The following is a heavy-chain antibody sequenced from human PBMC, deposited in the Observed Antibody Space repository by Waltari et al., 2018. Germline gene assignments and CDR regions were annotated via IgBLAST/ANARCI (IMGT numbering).Heavy chain of an antibody. Sequence: EVQLVQSVGGLVQPGGSLRLSCAASGFTFSSNDMHWVRQATGKGLEWVSAISSTGDTYYAASVRGRFTISRENAQRSVYLQMNSLRAGDTALYYCATISSVAIHWGQGTTVTVSS. CDR1: GFTFSSND. CDR2: ISSTGDT. CDR3: ATISSVAIH. D-gene: IGHD2-15*01. J-gene: IGHJ6*02. V-gene: IGHV3-13*01.